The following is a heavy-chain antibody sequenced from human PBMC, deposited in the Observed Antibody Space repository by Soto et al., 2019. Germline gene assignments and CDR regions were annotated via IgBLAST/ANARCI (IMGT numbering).Heavy chain of an antibody. Sequence: QVQLQESGPGLVKPSGTLSLTCAVSGGSISSSNWWSWVRQPPGKGLEWIGEIYHSGSTNYNPSRNGRVTISVDKSKNQLSLKLSSVTAADTAVHYCARRRSGQPLGWFDPWGQGTLVTVSS. D-gene: IGHD2-15*01. J-gene: IGHJ5*02. V-gene: IGHV4-4*02. CDR3: ARRRSGQPLGWFDP. CDR2: IYHSGST. CDR1: GGSISSSNW.